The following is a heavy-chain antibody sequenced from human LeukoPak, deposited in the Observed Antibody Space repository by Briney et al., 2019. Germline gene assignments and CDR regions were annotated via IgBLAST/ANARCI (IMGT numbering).Heavy chain of an antibody. D-gene: IGHD3-3*01. CDR1: GYTFTGYY. CDR3: ARGSDDFWSGYSPSY. CDR2: INPNSGGT. V-gene: IGHV1-2*02. Sequence: ASVKVSCKASGYTFTGYYMHWVRQAPGQGLEWMGWINPNSGGTNYAQKFQGRVTMTRDTSISTAYMELSRLRSDDTAVYYCARGSDDFWSGYSPSYWGQGTLVTVPS. J-gene: IGHJ4*02.